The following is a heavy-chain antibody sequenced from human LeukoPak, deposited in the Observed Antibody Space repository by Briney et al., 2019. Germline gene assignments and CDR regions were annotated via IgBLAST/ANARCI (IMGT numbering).Heavy chain of an antibody. CDR1: GFTFSSYA. J-gene: IGHJ4*02. Sequence: GGSLRLSCAASGFTFSSYAMHWVRQAPGKGLEWVAVISYDGSNKYYADSVKGRFTISRDSSKNTLYLQMNSLRAEDTAVYYCARDLNRNYFDYWGQGTLVTVSS. CDR3: ARDLNRNYFDY. V-gene: IGHV3-30-3*01. CDR2: ISYDGSNK.